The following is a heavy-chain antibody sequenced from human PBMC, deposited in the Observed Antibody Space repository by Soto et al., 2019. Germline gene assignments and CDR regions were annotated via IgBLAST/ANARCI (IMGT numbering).Heavy chain of an antibody. CDR2: IYYSGST. CDR1: GGSISSGDYY. Sequence: PSETLALTCTVSGGSISSGDYYWSWIRQPPGKGLEWIGYIYYSGSTYYNPSLKSRVTISVDTSKNQFSLKLSSVTAADTAVYYCARGHAYYYDSSGYTQGESLGYFDYWGQGTLVTVSS. CDR3: ARGHAYYYDSSGYTQGESLGYFDY. J-gene: IGHJ4*02. D-gene: IGHD3-22*01. V-gene: IGHV4-30-4*01.